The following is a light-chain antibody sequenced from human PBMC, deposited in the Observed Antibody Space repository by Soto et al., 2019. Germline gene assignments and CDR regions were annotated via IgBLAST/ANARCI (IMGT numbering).Light chain of an antibody. CDR2: GAS. CDR1: QSVSNNY. J-gene: IGKJ5*01. V-gene: IGKV3-20*01. CDR3: QRYGSSPPRPIT. Sequence: ENVLTQSPGTLSLSPGEGATLSCRASQSVSNNYLAWYQQKPGQAPRLLIYGASSRATGIPDRFSGSGSGTDFTLTISRLEPEDFAVYYCQRYGSSPPRPITFGEGTRLEIK.